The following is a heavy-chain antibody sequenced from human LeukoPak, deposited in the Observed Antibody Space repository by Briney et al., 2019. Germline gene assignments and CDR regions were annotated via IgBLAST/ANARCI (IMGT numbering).Heavy chain of an antibody. CDR2: TYYRSKWYN. Sequence: SQTLSLTCAISGDSVSSNSAAWNGIRQSPSRGLDGLGRTYYRSKWYNDYAVSVKSRITINPDTSKNQCSLQLNSVTPEDTAVYYCARGPYYDSMDVWGKGTPVTVSS. V-gene: IGHV6-1*01. CDR1: GDSVSSNSAA. J-gene: IGHJ6*03. CDR3: ARGPYYDSMDV.